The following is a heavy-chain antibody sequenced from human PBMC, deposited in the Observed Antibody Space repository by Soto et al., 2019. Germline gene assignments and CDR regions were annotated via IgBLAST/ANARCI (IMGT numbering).Heavy chain of an antibody. CDR3: ARETRYSLDY. Sequence: SETLSLTCAVSGGSISSSNYYWGWIRQPPGKGLEWIGSIYYSGSTNYNPSLKSRVTISVDTSKNQFSLKLNSVTAADTAVYYCARETRYSLDYWGQGALVTVSS. CDR1: GGSISSSNYY. D-gene: IGHD3-9*01. J-gene: IGHJ4*02. V-gene: IGHV4-39*07. CDR2: IYYSGST.